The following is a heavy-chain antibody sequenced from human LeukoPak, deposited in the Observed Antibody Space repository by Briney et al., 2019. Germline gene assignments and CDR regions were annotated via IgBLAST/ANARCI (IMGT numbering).Heavy chain of an antibody. D-gene: IGHD5-18*01. CDR1: GFTFSSYS. CDR3: ARVDYTGGYSYGYFDH. V-gene: IGHV3-21*01. J-gene: IGHJ4*02. CDR2: ISSSGTYV. Sequence: GGSLRLSCAASGFTFSSYSMNWVRQAPGKGLEWVSSISSSGTYVYYADSVKGRFTISRDNAQNSLHLQMNSLRAEDTAVYYCARVDYTGGYSYGYFDHWGQGTLVTVSS.